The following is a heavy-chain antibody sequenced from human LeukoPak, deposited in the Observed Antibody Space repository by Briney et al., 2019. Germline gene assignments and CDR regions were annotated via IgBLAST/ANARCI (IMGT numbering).Heavy chain of an antibody. CDR1: GFTFSSYG. Sequence: GRSLRLSCAASGFTFSSYGMHWVRQAPGKGLEWVAVIWYDGSNKYYADSVKGRFTISRDNSKNTLYVQVNSLGTEDTAAYYCAKGSYYDSSGSFYFDYWGQGTLVTVSS. J-gene: IGHJ4*02. CDR2: IWYDGSNK. CDR3: AKGSYYDSSGSFYFDY. V-gene: IGHV3-33*06. D-gene: IGHD3-22*01.